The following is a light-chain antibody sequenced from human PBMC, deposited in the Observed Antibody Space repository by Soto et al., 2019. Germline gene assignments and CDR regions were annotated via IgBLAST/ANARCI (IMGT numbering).Light chain of an antibody. CDR2: DAS. CDR1: QSVKSSY. V-gene: IGKV3-11*01. CDR3: QQRSNWPRWT. J-gene: IGKJ1*01. Sequence: EIVLTQSPGTLSLSAGERATLPCRASQSVKSSYLAWYQHKPGQAPRLLIYDASNRATGIPARFSGSGSGTDFSLTISSLETEDFAVYYCQQRSNWPRWTFGQGTKVDIK.